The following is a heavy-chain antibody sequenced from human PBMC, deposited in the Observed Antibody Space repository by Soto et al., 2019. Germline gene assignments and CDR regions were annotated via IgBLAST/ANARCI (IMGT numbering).Heavy chain of an antibody. D-gene: IGHD5-12*01. CDR3: ARLGRDGSDYYFDY. CDR1: GYTFTNYW. J-gene: IGHJ4*02. V-gene: IGHV5-51*01. Sequence: RKISCRGSGYTFTNYWIAWVRQMSGKGLEWMGIIYPFDSDNRYSPSFQGQVTISADKSISTAYLQWSSLRASDTAIYYCARLGRDGSDYYFDYWGQGTLVTVSS. CDR2: IYPFDSDN.